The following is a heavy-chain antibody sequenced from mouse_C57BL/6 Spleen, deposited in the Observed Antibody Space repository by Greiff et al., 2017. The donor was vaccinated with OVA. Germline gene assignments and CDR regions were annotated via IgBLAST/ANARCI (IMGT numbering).Heavy chain of an antibody. D-gene: IGHD2-3*01. Sequence: QVQLKQPGAELVKPGASVKLSCKASGYTFTSYWMHWVKQRPGRGLEWIGRIDPNSGGTKYNEKFKSKATLTVDKPSSTAYMQLSSLTSEDSAVYYCARELMVTFLYAMDYWGQGTSVTVSS. CDR2: IDPNSGGT. CDR1: GYTFTSYW. CDR3: ARELMVTFLYAMDY. J-gene: IGHJ4*01. V-gene: IGHV1-72*01.